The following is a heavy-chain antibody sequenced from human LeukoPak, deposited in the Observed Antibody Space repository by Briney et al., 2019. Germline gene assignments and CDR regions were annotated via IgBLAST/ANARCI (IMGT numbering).Heavy chain of an antibody. CDR3: ARAGYGFDY. CDR2: ISYDGSNK. V-gene: IGHV3-30-3*01. CDR1: GFTFSSYA. J-gene: IGHJ4*02. Sequence: PGRSLRLSCAASGFTFSSYAMHWVRQAPGKGLEWVAVISYDGSNKYYADSVKGRFTISRDNSKNTLYLQMNSLRAEDTAVYYCARAGYGFDYWGQGTLVTVSS. D-gene: IGHD1-1*01.